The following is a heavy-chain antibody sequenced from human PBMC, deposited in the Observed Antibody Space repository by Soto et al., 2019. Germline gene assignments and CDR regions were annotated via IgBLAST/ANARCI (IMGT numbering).Heavy chain of an antibody. CDR1: DYTFTSYG. V-gene: IGHV1-18*01. Sequence: ASVKVSCKASDYTFTSYGISWVRQAPGQGLEWMGWISAYNGNTNYAQKLQGRVTMTTVTSTSTAYMELRSLRSDDTAVYYCAREHRRYSSSSFHGMDVWGQGTTVTVSS. J-gene: IGHJ6*02. CDR2: ISAYNGNT. CDR3: AREHRRYSSSSFHGMDV. D-gene: IGHD6-6*01.